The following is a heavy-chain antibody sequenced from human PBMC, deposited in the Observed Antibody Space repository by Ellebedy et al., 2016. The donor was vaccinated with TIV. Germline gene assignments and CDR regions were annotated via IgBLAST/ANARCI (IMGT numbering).Heavy chain of an antibody. Sequence: GESLKISXAASGFTFSSYAMSWVRQAPGKGLEWASALSGGGSSTYYADSVKGRFTISRDNSKNTLYLQMNSLRAEDTAVYYCATVMAASNYYYYYGMDVWGQGTTVTVSS. CDR1: GFTFSSYA. D-gene: IGHD2-15*01. V-gene: IGHV3-23*01. J-gene: IGHJ6*02. CDR3: ATVMAASNYYYYYGMDV. CDR2: LSGGGSST.